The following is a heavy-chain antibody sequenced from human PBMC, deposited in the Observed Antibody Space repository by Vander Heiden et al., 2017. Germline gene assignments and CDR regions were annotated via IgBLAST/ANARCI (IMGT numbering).Heavy chain of an antibody. Sequence: QVQLQESGPGLVKPSQTLSLTCTVSGGSISSGGYYWSWIRQHPGKGLEWIGYIYYSGSTYYNPSLKSRVTISVDTSKNQFSLKLSSVTAAETAVYYCASHGVGYCSGGSCSPGDYWGHGTLVTVSS. CDR3: ASHGVGYCSGGSCSPGDY. CDR2: IYYSGST. CDR1: GGSISSGGYY. J-gene: IGHJ4*01. D-gene: IGHD2-15*01. V-gene: IGHV4-31*03.